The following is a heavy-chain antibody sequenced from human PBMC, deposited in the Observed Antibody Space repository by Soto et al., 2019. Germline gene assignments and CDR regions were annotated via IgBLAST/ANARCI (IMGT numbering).Heavy chain of an antibody. J-gene: IGHJ6*02. CDR1: GGSVSSGTYY. Sequence: PSETLSLTCTVSGGSVSSGTYYWTWIRQPPGKGLEWIGYTFHSVSTNYNPSLKSRVTISVDTSKNQFSLKLSSVTAADTAVYYCARDSSGLGLRRGGMNVWGQGTTVTVSS. CDR2: TFHSVST. V-gene: IGHV4-61*01. D-gene: IGHD2-8*02. CDR3: ARDSSGLGLRRGGMNV.